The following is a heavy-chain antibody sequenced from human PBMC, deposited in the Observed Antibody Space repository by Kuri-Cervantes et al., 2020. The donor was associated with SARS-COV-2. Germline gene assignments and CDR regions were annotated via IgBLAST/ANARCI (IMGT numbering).Heavy chain of an antibody. V-gene: IGHV4-34*01. CDR3: ARFDWNYVGYFDY. J-gene: IGHJ4*02. CDR2: INHSGST. Sequence: SETLSLTCTVSGGSISSYYWSWIRQPPGKGLEWIGEINHSGSTNYNPFLKSRVTISVDTSKNQFSLKLSSVTAADTAVYYCARFDWNYVGYFDYWGQGTLVTVSS. CDR1: GGSISSYY. D-gene: IGHD1-7*01.